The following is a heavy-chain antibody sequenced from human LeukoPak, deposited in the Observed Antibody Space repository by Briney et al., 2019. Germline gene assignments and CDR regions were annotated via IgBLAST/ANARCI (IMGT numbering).Heavy chain of an antibody. J-gene: IGHJ3*02. CDR1: GFTFSSYA. CDR3: CYDSSGYDYAFDI. D-gene: IGHD3-22*01. V-gene: IGHV3-30*04. Sequence: GGSLRLSCAASGFTFSSYAMHWVRQAPGKGLEWVAVISYDGSNKYYADSVKGRFTISRDNSKNTLYLQMNSLRAEDTAVYYCCYDSSGYDYAFDIWGQGTMVTVSS. CDR2: ISYDGSNK.